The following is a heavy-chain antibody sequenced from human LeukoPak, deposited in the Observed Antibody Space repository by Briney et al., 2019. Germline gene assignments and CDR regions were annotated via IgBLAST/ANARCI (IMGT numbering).Heavy chain of an antibody. CDR2: IIPILGIA. D-gene: IGHD2-15*01. Sequence: GASVKVSCKASGGTFSSYAISWVRQAPGQGLEWMGRIIPILGIANYAQKFKGRVTITADKSTSTAYMELSSLRSEDTAVYYCARERETPPSSNWGQGTLVTVSS. CDR3: ARERETPPSSN. CDR1: GGTFSSYA. J-gene: IGHJ4*02. V-gene: IGHV1-69*04.